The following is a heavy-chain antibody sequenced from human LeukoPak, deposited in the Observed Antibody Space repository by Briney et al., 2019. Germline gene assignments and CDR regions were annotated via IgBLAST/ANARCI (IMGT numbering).Heavy chain of an antibody. Sequence: GGSLRLSCAASGFTFDDYGMSWVRQAPEKGLEWVSGINWNGGSTGYADSVKGRFTISRDNAKNSLYLQMNSLRAEDTALYYCARDGDRGYYDSSGYYYREEVLFDYWGQGTLVTVSS. CDR2: INWNGGST. CDR3: ARDGDRGYYDSSGYYYREEVLFDY. CDR1: GFTFDDYG. D-gene: IGHD3-22*01. V-gene: IGHV3-20*04. J-gene: IGHJ4*02.